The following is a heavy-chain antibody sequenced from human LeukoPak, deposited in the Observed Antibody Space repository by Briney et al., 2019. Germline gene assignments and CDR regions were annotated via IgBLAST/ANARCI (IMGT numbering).Heavy chain of an antibody. J-gene: IGHJ4*02. D-gene: IGHD4-23*01. CDR3: ARQGDGGRAFDY. CDR2: IYTSGST. CDR1: GGSISSYY. Sequence: SETLSLTCTVSGGSISSYYWSWIRQPAGKGLEWIGRIYTSGSTNYNPSLKSRVTMSVDTSKNQFSLRLTSVTATDTAVYYCARQGDGGRAFDYWGQGILVTVSS. V-gene: IGHV4-4*07.